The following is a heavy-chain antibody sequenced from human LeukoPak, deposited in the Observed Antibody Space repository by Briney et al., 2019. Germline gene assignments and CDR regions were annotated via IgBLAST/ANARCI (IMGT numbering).Heavy chain of an antibody. V-gene: IGHV1-46*01. D-gene: IGHD4-11*01. CDR1: GYTFSSYY. CDR3: ARGITLTTKYYYYMDV. Sequence: ASVKVSCKASGYTFSSYYMHWVRQAPGQGLEWMGIISPSGDYTRYAQKFQGRVTITADKSTSTAYMELSSLRSEDTAVYYCARGITLTTKYYYYMDVWGKGTTVTVSS. J-gene: IGHJ6*03. CDR2: ISPSGDYT.